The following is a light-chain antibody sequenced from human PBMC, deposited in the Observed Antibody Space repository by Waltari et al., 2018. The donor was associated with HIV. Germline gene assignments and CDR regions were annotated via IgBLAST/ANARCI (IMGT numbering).Light chain of an antibody. V-gene: IGKV1-NL1*01. CDR1: QGISDS. CDR3: QHYYTIPYT. CDR2: GAA. Sequence: DIQMAQSPSSLSASVGDRVTITCRASQGISDSLAWYQHKSGQAPTLLVYGAARLESGVPSRFSGSGSGTDYTLTISSLQPEDSATYYCQHYYTIPYTLGQGTKLEIK. J-gene: IGKJ2*01.